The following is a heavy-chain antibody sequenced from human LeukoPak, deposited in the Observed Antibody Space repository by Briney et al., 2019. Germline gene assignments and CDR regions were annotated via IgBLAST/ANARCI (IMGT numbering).Heavy chain of an antibody. V-gene: IGHV1-18*01. CDR3: ASIAARDLDYYYYYMDV. J-gene: IGHJ6*03. CDR2: ISIYNGNT. Sequence: GASVKVSCKASGYTFTSYGISWVRQAPGQGLEWMGWISIYNGNTNYAQKFQGRVTMTADTSTSTAYMELRSLRSEDTAVYYCASIAARDLDYYYYYMDVWGKGTTVTVSS. CDR1: GYTFTSYG. D-gene: IGHD6-6*01.